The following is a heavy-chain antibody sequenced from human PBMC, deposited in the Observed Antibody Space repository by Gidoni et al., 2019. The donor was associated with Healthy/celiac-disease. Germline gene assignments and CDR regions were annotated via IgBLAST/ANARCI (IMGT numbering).Heavy chain of an antibody. D-gene: IGHD2-15*01. CDR1: GFTFDDYA. V-gene: IGHV3-9*01. Sequence: EVQLVESGGGLVQPGRSLRLSCAASGFTFDDYAMHWVQQAPGKGLEWVSGISWNSGSIGYADSVKGRFTISRDNAKNSLYLQMNSLRAEDTALYYCAKDMGSGGSCYSTWGQGTLVTVSS. J-gene: IGHJ4*02. CDR3: AKDMGSGGSCYST. CDR2: ISWNSGSI.